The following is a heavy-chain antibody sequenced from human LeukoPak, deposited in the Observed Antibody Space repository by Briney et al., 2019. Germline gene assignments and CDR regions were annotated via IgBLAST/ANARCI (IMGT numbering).Heavy chain of an antibody. Sequence: GGSLRLSCAASGFTFSHYSMNWVRQAPGKGLEWVSSISTSSSYIYYADSVKGRFTISRDNAKNSLYLQMNSLRAEDTAVYYCARSALVGGWNWFDPWGQGTLVTVSS. CDR3: ARSALVGGWNWFDP. J-gene: IGHJ5*02. D-gene: IGHD6-19*01. CDR2: ISTSSSYI. CDR1: GFTFSHYS. V-gene: IGHV3-21*01.